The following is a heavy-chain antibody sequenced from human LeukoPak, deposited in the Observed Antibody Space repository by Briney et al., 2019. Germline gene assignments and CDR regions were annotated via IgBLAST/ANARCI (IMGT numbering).Heavy chain of an antibody. CDR2: VYDSGAA. Sequence: NPSETLSPTCAVSGVSISSSNWCSWFRQSPGQGLEWIGEVYDSGAANYHPSLKSRVTISVDTSKNQFSLKLSSVTAADTAVYYCARRRGSGLRRVVDYWGQGTLGTVSS. CDR3: ARRRGSGLRRVVDY. J-gene: IGHJ4*02. D-gene: IGHD4-17*01. V-gene: IGHV4-4*02. CDR1: GVSISSSNW.